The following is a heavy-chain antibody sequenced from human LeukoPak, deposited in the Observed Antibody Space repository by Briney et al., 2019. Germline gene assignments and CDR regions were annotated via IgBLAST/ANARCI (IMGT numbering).Heavy chain of an antibody. CDR2: ISSSSSTI. CDR1: GFTFSSYS. CDR3: ASLGPRFDP. J-gene: IGHJ5*02. V-gene: IGHV3-48*01. Sequence: GGSLRLSCAASGFTFSSYSMNWVRQAPGKGREWVSYISSSSSTIYYADSVKGRFTISRDNAKNSLYLQMNSLRAEDTAVYYCASLGPRFDPWGQGTLVTVSS.